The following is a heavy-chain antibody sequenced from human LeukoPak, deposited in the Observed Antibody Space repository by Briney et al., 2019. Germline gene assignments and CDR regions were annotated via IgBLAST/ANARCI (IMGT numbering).Heavy chain of an antibody. J-gene: IGHJ4*02. Sequence: GGSLRLSCAGSGFTFSSYWMSWVRQAPGKGLEWVAIIKQDGNEKYYVDSVKGRFTISRDNAKNSVYLEMKSLRAEDTAVYYCARPPGYCSGGSCFPSDYWGQGILVTVSS. CDR1: GFTFSSYW. D-gene: IGHD2-15*01. CDR3: ARPPGYCSGGSCFPSDY. CDR2: IKQDGNEK. V-gene: IGHV3-7*05.